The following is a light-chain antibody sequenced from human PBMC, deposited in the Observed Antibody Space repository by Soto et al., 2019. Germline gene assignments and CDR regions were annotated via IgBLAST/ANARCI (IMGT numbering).Light chain of an antibody. CDR3: QQYGSSRWT. V-gene: IGKV3-20*01. J-gene: IGKJ1*01. CDR1: QSVSSSY. CDR2: GAS. Sequence: EIVLTQSPGTLSLSPVERATLSCRASQSVSSSYLAWYQQKPGQAPRLLIYGASSRATGIPDRCSGSGSGTDFTLTISRLEPEDFAVYYCQQYGSSRWTFGQGTKVDIK.